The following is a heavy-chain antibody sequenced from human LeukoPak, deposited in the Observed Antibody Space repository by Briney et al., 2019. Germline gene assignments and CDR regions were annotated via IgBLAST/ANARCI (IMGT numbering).Heavy chain of an antibody. D-gene: IGHD4-17*01. Sequence: SETLSLTCAVYGGSFSGYFWSWIRQPPGKGLEWIGEINHSGSTNYNPSLKSRVTISVDRSKNQFSLKLSSVTAADTAVYYCASYGDLRAFDIWGQGTMVTVSS. CDR2: INHSGST. CDR1: GGSFSGYF. CDR3: ASYGDLRAFDI. V-gene: IGHV4-34*01. J-gene: IGHJ3*02.